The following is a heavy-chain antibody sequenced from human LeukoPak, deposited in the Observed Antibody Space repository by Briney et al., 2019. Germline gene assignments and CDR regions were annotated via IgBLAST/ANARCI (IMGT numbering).Heavy chain of an antibody. J-gene: IGHJ6*02. D-gene: IGHD3-10*01. CDR3: ARGFGRYYGSGSYYNPVTYGMDV. Sequence: KPSETLSLTCAVYGGSFSGYYWSWIRQPPGKGLEWIGEINHSGSTNYNPSLKSRVTISVDTSKNQSSLKLSSVTAADTAVYYCARGFGRYYGSGSYYNPVTYGMDVWGQGTTVTVSS. V-gene: IGHV4-34*01. CDR2: INHSGST. CDR1: GGSFSGYY.